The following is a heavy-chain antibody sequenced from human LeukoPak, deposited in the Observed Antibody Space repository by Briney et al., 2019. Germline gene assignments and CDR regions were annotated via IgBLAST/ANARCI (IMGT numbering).Heavy chain of an antibody. CDR1: GGSISSYY. CDR3: AKGGGNSLRWINFTS. D-gene: IGHD4-23*01. V-gene: IGHV4-4*07. J-gene: IGHJ5*02. Sequence: SETLSLTCTVSGGSISSYYWSWIRQPAGKGLEWIGRIYTSGSTNYNPSLKCRVTMSVDTSKNQFSLKLSSVTAADTAVYYCAKGGGNSLRWINFTSWAQGTLSTVPS. CDR2: IYTSGST.